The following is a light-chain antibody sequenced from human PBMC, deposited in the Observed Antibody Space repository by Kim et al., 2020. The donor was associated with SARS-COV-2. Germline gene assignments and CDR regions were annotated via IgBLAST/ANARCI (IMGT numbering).Light chain of an antibody. Sequence: ATINGKSSQSILYSSNNKNYLAWYQLKPGQPPKLRIYWASTRESGVPDRFSGSGSGTDFTLTISSLQAEDVAVYYCQQYYTTPLTFGQGTKVDIK. CDR1: QSILYSSNNKNY. CDR2: WAS. CDR3: QQYYTTPLT. V-gene: IGKV4-1*01. J-gene: IGKJ1*01.